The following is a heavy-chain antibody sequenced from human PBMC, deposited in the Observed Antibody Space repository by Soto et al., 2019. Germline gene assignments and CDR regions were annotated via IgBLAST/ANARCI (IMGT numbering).Heavy chain of an antibody. D-gene: IGHD3-22*01. CDR2: VYYTGST. CDR1: GESVINYY. CDR3: ARSGYYGFVY. V-gene: IGHV4-59*02. Sequence: QVQLQESGPGLVKPSEALSLTCAVSGESVINYYWSWIREPPGKGLEWIGHVYYTGSTSYNPSLKSRVSISQDTSKNHFSLTLRSVTAADTAVYYCARSGYYGFVYWGQGALVAVSS. J-gene: IGHJ4*02.